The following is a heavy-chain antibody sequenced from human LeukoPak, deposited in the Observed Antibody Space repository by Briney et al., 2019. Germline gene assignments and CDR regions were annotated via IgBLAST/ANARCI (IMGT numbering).Heavy chain of an antibody. CDR3: ARQKIVGATNSPYDY. V-gene: IGHV5-51*01. CDR2: IYPGDSDT. Sequence: GESLKISCEGSGYSFATYWIVWVRQMPGKGLEWMGIIYPGDSDTRYSPSFQGQVTISADKSISTAYLQWSSLKASDTAMYYCARQKIVGATNSPYDYWGQGTLVTVSS. D-gene: IGHD1-26*01. CDR1: GYSFATYW. J-gene: IGHJ4*02.